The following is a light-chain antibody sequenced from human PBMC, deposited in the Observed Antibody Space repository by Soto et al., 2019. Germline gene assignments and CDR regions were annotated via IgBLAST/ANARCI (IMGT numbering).Light chain of an antibody. CDR1: QSVSSY. J-gene: IGKJ3*01. Sequence: EIVLTQSPATLSLSPGERATLSCRASQSVSSYLAWSQHKPGQAPRLLIYDASNRATGIPARFSGSGSGTDFTLTISSLEPEDFAVYYCQQRSNWPLTFGPGTKVDIK. V-gene: IGKV3-11*01. CDR2: DAS. CDR3: QQRSNWPLT.